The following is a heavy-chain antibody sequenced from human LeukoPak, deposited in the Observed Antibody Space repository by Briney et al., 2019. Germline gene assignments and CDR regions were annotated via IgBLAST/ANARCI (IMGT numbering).Heavy chain of an antibody. V-gene: IGHV1-46*01. CDR2: INPSGGST. D-gene: IGHD5-24*01. CDR1: GYTFTGYY. CDR3: ARGRMATAPMDY. Sequence: ASVKVSCKASGYTFTGYYMHWVRQAPGQGPEWMGIINPSGGSTSYAQKFQGRVTMTRDMSTSTVYMELSSLRSEDTAVYYCARGRMATAPMDYWGQGTLVTVSS. J-gene: IGHJ4*02.